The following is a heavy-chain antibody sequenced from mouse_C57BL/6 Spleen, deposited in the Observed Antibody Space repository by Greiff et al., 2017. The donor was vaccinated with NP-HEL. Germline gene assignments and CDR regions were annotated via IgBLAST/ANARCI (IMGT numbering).Heavy chain of an antibody. CDR1: GFTFSDYG. V-gene: IGHV5-17*01. D-gene: IGHD5-5*01. CDR3: ARTGLPYAMDY. J-gene: IGHJ4*01. Sequence: EVQRVESGGGLVKPGGSLKLSCAASGFTFSDYGMHWVRQAPEKGLEWVAYISSGSSTIYYADTVKGRFTISRDNAKNTLFLQMTSLRSEDTAMYYCARTGLPYAMDYWGQGTSVTVSS. CDR2: ISSGSSTI.